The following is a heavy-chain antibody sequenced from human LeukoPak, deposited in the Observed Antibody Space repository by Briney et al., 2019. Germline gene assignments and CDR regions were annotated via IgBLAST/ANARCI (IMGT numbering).Heavy chain of an antibody. J-gene: IGHJ4*02. D-gene: IGHD3-10*01. CDR2: INQDGSDK. Sequence: GGSLRLSCAASGFSFSSYWMNWVRQAPGKGLEWVANINQDGSDKYYVDSVKGRFTISRDNAKNSLYLQMNSLRAEDTAVYYCARDKPPGSGSSLFDYWRQGTLVTVSS. V-gene: IGHV3-7*01. CDR3: ARDKPPGSGSSLFDY. CDR1: GFSFSSYW.